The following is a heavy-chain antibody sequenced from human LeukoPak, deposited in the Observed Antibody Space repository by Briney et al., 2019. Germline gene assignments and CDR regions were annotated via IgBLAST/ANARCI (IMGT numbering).Heavy chain of an antibody. Sequence: SETLYLTCTVSGGSISSYYWSRIRQPAGEGLEWIGRIYTSGSTNYNPSLKSRVTMSVDTSKNQFSLKLSSVTAADTAVYYCAAASTVVTTFDYWGQGTLVTVPS. CDR3: AAASTVVTTFDY. CDR2: IYTSGST. CDR1: GGSISSYY. J-gene: IGHJ4*02. V-gene: IGHV4-4*07. D-gene: IGHD4-23*01.